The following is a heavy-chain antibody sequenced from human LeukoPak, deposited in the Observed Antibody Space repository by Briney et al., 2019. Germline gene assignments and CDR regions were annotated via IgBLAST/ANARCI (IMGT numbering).Heavy chain of an antibody. J-gene: IGHJ3*02. Sequence: QTGGSLRLSCAASGFTFSSYAMSWVRQAPGKRLEWVSTISGSGGSTYYADSVKGRFTISRDNSKNTLYLQMNSLRAEDTAVYYCAKTRGGLWTGAFDIWGQGTMVTVSS. V-gene: IGHV3-23*01. D-gene: IGHD3-16*01. CDR2: ISGSGGST. CDR1: GFTFSSYA. CDR3: AKTRGGLWTGAFDI.